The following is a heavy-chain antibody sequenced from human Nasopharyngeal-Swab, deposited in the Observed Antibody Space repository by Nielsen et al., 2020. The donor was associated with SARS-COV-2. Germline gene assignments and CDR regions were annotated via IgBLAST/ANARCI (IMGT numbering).Heavy chain of an antibody. CDR1: GYTFTGYY. Sequence: ASVKVSCKASGYTFTGYYMHWVRQAPGQGLEWMGWINPSGGSTSYAQKFQGRVTMTRDTSTSTVYMDLSSLRSEDTAVYYCARGPYNWNFLKSYGMDVWGQGTTVTVSS. J-gene: IGHJ6*02. CDR2: INPSGGST. V-gene: IGHV1-46*01. D-gene: IGHD1-7*01. CDR3: ARGPYNWNFLKSYGMDV.